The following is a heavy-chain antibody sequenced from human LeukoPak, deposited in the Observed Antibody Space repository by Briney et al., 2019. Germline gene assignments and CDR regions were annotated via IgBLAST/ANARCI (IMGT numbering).Heavy chain of an antibody. CDR3: AKAPTDYYDSSGYYYPINYFDY. J-gene: IGHJ4*02. CDR1: GFTLSSYA. V-gene: IGHV3-23*01. D-gene: IGHD3-22*01. Sequence: PGGSLRLSCAASGFTLSSYAMSWVRQAPGKGLEWVSAISGSGGSTYYADSVKGRFTISRDNSKNTLYLQMNSLRAEDTAVYYCAKAPTDYYDSSGYYYPINYFDYWGQGTLVTVSS. CDR2: ISGSGGST.